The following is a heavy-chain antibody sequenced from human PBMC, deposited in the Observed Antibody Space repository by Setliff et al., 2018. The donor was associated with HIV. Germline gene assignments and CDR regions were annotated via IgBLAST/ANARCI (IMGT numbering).Heavy chain of an antibody. D-gene: IGHD5-18*01. CDR3: ARWKTSATSMVSEFDY. CDR2: MYYTGNT. CDR1: RGSIRSGTYY. Sequence: SETLSLTCTVSRGSIRSGTYYWGWIRQPPGKGLEWIGNMYYTGNTYHNPSLKSRVTISVDTSKNQFSLKVSSVTAADTAVYYCARWKTSATSMVSEFDYWGQGTLVTVSS. V-gene: IGHV4-39*01. J-gene: IGHJ4*02.